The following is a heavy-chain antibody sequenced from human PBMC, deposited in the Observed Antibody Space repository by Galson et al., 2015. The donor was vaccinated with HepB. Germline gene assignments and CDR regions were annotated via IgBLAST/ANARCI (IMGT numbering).Heavy chain of an antibody. V-gene: IGHV3-23*01. CDR2: ISGSGGST. CDR1: GFTFSSYA. Sequence: SLRLSCAASGFTFSSYAMSWVRQAPGKGLEWVSAISGSGGSTYYADSVKGRFTISRDNSKNTLYLQMNSLRAEDTAVYYCAKDGSSSWVAYYYYGMDVWGQGTTVTVSS. D-gene: IGHD6-13*01. CDR3: AKDGSSSWVAYYYYGMDV. J-gene: IGHJ6*02.